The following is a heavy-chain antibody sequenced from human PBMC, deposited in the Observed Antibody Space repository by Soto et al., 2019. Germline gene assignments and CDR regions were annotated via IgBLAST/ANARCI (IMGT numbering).Heavy chain of an antibody. CDR2: MNPNSGNT. V-gene: IGHV1-8*01. J-gene: IGHJ4*02. Sequence: QVQLVQSGAEVKKPGASVKVSCKASGYTFPSYDITWVRQATGQRLEWMGWMNPNSGNTGYGQKFQGRVTMTRNTSIRKAYMELSSLRSEGTAVYYCARAVYCSGGSCYVFDYWGQGTLVTVSS. CDR3: ARAVYCSGGSCYVFDY. D-gene: IGHD2-15*01. CDR1: GYTFPSYD.